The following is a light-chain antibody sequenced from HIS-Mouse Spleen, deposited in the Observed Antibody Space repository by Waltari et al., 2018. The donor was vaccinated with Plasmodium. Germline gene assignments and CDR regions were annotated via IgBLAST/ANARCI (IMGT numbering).Light chain of an antibody. CDR3: QQYNNWSFT. V-gene: IGKV3-15*01. Sequence: EIVMTQSPATLSVSPGDRATLSCRASQSVSSNLAWYQQKPGQAPRILIYGASTRATCIPARFSGSGSGTEFTLTISSLQSEDFAVYYCQQYNNWSFTFGPGTKVDIK. CDR2: GAS. CDR1: QSVSSN. J-gene: IGKJ3*01.